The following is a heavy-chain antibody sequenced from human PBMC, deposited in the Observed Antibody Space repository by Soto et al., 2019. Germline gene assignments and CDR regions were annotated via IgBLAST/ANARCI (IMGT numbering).Heavy chain of an antibody. CDR3: ARVPHDYSNYGLLGGGLKRIYYYYGMDV. D-gene: IGHD4-4*01. V-gene: IGHV4-59*12. CDR1: GAPITINY. J-gene: IGHJ6*02. CDR2: IYYSGST. Sequence: SETLSLTCTVSGAPITINYWSWIRQAPGKGLEWIGYIYYSGSTTYNPSLKSRVTMSADTSKNQFSLKLSSVTAADTAVYYCARVPHDYSNYGLLGGGLKRIYYYYGMDVWGQGTTVTVSS.